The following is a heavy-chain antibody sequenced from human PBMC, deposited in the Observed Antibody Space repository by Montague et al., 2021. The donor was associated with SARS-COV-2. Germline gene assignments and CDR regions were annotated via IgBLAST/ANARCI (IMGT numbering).Heavy chain of an antibody. CDR2: VYYSGGS. CDR1: GDSISTSY. V-gene: IGHV4-59*01. D-gene: IGHD2-15*01. J-gene: IGHJ6*02. CDR3: VRADRRDPDTPHLNYYKGMDL. Sequence: SETLSLTCTVSGDSISTSYWAWIRQPPGKGLEWIGYVYYSGGSSYNSSLKSRVTISVDTSKNQVSLNLRSVTAADTAVYFCVRADRRDPDTPHLNYYKGMDLWGQGTTVTVSS.